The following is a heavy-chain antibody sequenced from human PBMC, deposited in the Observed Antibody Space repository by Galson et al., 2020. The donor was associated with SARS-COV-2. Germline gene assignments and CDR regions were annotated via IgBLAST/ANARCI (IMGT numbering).Heavy chain of an antibody. Sequence: SETLSLTCTVSGGSISSSSYYWGWIRQPPGKGLEWIGSIYYSGSTYYNPSLKSRVTILVDTSKNQFSLKLSSVTAADTAVYYCAREGFIYDSSGYYQFDYWGQGTLVTVSS. CDR2: IYYSGST. CDR1: GGSISSSSYY. V-gene: IGHV4-39*07. J-gene: IGHJ4*02. D-gene: IGHD3-22*01. CDR3: AREGFIYDSSGYYQFDY.